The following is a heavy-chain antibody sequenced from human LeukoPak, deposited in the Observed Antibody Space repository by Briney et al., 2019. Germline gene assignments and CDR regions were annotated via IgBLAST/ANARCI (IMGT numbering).Heavy chain of an antibody. D-gene: IGHD3-10*01. CDR2: VSGGGDTT. CDR1: GFTFSNYA. CDR3: AKEIRPGWFGLWDY. Sequence: GGSLRLSCGASGFTFSNYAMNWVRQAPGKGLEWVSAVSGGGDTTYYADSVKGRFTISRDNFNNTLFLQMNSLRAEDAALYYCAKEIRPGWFGLWDYWGQGTLVTVSS. J-gene: IGHJ4*02. V-gene: IGHV3-23*01.